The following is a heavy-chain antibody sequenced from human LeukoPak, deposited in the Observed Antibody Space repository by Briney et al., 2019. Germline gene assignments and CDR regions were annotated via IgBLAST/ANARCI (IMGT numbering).Heavy chain of an antibody. CDR1: GGSISSYY. D-gene: IGHD4-17*01. V-gene: IGHV4-59*01. J-gene: IGHJ3*02. Sequence: SETLSLTCTVSGGSISSYYWSWIRQPPGKGLEWIGYIYYSGSTNYNPSLKSRVTISVDTSKNQFSLKLSSVTAADTAVYYCAREIDDYGDGDAFDIWGQGTMVTVSS. CDR2: IYYSGST. CDR3: AREIDDYGDGDAFDI.